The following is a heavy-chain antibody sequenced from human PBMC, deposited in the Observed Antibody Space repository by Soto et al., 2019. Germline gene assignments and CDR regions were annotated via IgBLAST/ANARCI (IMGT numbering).Heavy chain of an antibody. J-gene: IGHJ5*02. Sequence: ASVKVSCKASGGTFSSYAISWVRQAPGQGLEWMGGIIPIFGTANYAQKFQDRVTITADESTSTAYMELNSLRAEDTAVYYCAKDPSSSWYFWFDPWGQGTLVTVSS. CDR2: IIPIFGTA. CDR1: GGTFSSYA. D-gene: IGHD6-13*01. V-gene: IGHV1-69*13. CDR3: AKDPSSSWYFWFDP.